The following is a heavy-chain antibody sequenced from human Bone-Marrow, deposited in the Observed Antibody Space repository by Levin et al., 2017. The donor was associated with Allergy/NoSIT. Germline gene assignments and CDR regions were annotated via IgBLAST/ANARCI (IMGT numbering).Heavy chain of an antibody. J-gene: IGHJ6*02. D-gene: IGHD3-16*01. CDR2: IIPIFGAP. CDR1: GGTFRRSA. Sequence: KISCKTSGGTFRRSAITWVRQTPGQGLEWMGGIIPIFGAPNYAQKFRGRLTITADESTSTAYMELSSLRSDDTAVYYCGLFEKYYYVMDVWGQGTTVLVS. CDR3: GLFEKYYYVMDV. V-gene: IGHV1-69*01.